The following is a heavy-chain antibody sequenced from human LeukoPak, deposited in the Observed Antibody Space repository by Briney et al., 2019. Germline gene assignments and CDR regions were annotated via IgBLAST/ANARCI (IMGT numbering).Heavy chain of an antibody. Sequence: GSLRPSCAASGFTFTSYAMSWVRQAPGKGLEWVANIKEDGTLAYYADSVTGRFSISRDNTKNSLYLQMNGLRAEDTAVYFCVRDGYNQNRFDFWGQGILVTVSS. D-gene: IGHD3-22*01. V-gene: IGHV3-7*03. CDR1: GFTFTSYA. J-gene: IGHJ4*02. CDR2: IKEDGTLA. CDR3: VRDGYNQNRFDF.